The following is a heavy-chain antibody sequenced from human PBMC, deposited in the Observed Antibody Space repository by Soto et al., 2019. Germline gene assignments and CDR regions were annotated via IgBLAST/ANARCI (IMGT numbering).Heavy chain of an antibody. D-gene: IGHD3-16*02. CDR1: GYIFSSYG. J-gene: IGHJ5*02. Sequence: QVHLVQSGAEVKNPGSSVKVSCTASGYIFSSYGITWVRQAPGQGLAWMGWISADSGDTNYAQKFQGRVTLTTDTSASTAYMELRTLISDDTAVYYCARGPSFIDTTGPWFDPWGQGTLVTVSS. V-gene: IGHV1-18*01. CDR2: ISADSGDT. CDR3: ARGPSFIDTTGPWFDP.